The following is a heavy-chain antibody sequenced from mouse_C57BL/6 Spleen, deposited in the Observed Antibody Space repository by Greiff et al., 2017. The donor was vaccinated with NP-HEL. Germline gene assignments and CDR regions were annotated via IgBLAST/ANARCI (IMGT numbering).Heavy chain of an antibody. V-gene: IGHV1-69*01. Sequence: QVQLKQPGAELVMPGASVKLSCKASGYTFTSYWMHWVKQRPGQGLEWIGEIDPSDSYTNYNQKFKGKSTLTVDKSSSTAYMQLSSLTSEDSAVYYCARSPDGYYQHWYFDVWGTGTTVTVSS. CDR1: GYTFTSYW. D-gene: IGHD2-3*01. CDR2: IDPSDSYT. CDR3: ARSPDGYYQHWYFDV. J-gene: IGHJ1*03.